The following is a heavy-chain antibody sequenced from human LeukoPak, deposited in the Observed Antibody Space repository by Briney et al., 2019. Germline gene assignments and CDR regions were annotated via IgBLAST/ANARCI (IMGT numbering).Heavy chain of an antibody. CDR1: TFTFSSYT. J-gene: IGHJ4*02. CDR3: ATGDCGGDCYSSYFDY. D-gene: IGHD2-21*02. Sequence: GGSLRLSCAASTFTFSSYTMHWVRQAPGKGLAWVAVISYDGRNKYYADSVKGRFTISRDNSKSMLYLQMNSLRDEDTAVYYCATGDCGGDCYSSYFDYWGQGTLVTVSS. V-gene: IGHV3-30*04. CDR2: ISYDGRNK.